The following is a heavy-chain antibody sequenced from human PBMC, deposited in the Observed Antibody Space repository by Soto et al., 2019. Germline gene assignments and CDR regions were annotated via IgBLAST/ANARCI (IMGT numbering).Heavy chain of an antibody. V-gene: IGHV3-74*01. CDR2: IPSGGTYT. J-gene: IGHJ5*02. Sequence: PGGPLRLSCAASGFTLSTYLLHWVRQVPRKALVWVSRIPSGGTYTTYADSVKGRFTLSRDSARNTLFLQINYLTGEDTAVYYCARTFVDGTAAFGPWGQGT. D-gene: IGHD1-1*01. CDR3: ARTFVDGTAAFGP. CDR1: GFTLSTYL.